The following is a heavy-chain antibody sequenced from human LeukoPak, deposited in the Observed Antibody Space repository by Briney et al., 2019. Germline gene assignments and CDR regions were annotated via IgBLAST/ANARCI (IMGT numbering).Heavy chain of an antibody. Sequence: GGSLRLSCAASGFTFSSYGMHWVRQAPGKGLEWVAVIWYDGSNKYYADSVKGRFTISRDNSKNTLYLQMNSLRAEDTAVYYCAKGGNSAPLDYWGQGTLVTVSS. J-gene: IGHJ4*02. V-gene: IGHV3-33*06. CDR2: IWYDGSNK. D-gene: IGHD1-7*01. CDR1: GFTFSSYG. CDR3: AKGGNSAPLDY.